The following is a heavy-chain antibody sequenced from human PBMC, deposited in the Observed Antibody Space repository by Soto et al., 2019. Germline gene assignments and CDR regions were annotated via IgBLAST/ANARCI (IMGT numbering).Heavy chain of an antibody. Sequence: ASVKVSCKASGFTSISSAVQWVRQARGQRIEWIGWIAVGSGNANSAQKFQERVRITRDISTSTVYMDLSSLGSEDTAVYFCAADQGGSYYRLGYWGQGTLVTVSS. J-gene: IGHJ4*02. CDR1: GFTSISSA. V-gene: IGHV1-58*01. D-gene: IGHD3-22*01. CDR3: AADQGGSYYRLGY. CDR2: IAVGSGNA.